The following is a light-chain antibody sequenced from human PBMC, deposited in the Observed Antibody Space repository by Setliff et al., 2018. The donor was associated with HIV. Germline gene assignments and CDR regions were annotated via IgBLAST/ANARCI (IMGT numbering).Light chain of an antibody. Sequence: ALTQPASVSGSPGQSITISCTGTSDNFGSYNLVSWYQQHPGKAPKLMIYEGTKRPSGVSNRFSGSKSGNTASLTISGFQAEDEADYYCCSYAGTNILYVFGTGTKVTVL. V-gene: IGLV2-23*01. J-gene: IGLJ1*01. CDR2: EGT. CDR1: SDNFGSYNL. CDR3: CSYAGTNILYV.